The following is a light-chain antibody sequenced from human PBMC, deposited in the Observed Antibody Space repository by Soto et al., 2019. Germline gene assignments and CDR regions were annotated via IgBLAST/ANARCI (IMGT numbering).Light chain of an antibody. CDR3: QQRSNWPGT. CDR1: QSVGNY. Sequence: EIVLTQSPATLSLSPGERATLSCRASQSVGNYLAWYQHKPGQAPRLLIYDASNRATGIPARFSGRGSGTDFTLTNSSLEPEDLAVYYCQQRSNWPGTFGQGTKVEIK. J-gene: IGKJ1*01. V-gene: IGKV3-11*01. CDR2: DAS.